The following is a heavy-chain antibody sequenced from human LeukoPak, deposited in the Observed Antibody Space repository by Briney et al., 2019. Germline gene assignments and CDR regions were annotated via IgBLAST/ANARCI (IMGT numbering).Heavy chain of an antibody. CDR2: IYYSGIT. CDR1: GGSISSSSYY. Sequence: SETLSLXCTVSGGSISSSSYYWGWIRQPPGKGLEWIGSIYYSGITYYNPSLKSRVTISVDTSRNQFSLKLSSVTAADTAVYYCARQSYYYYYMDVWGKGTTVTVSS. J-gene: IGHJ6*03. V-gene: IGHV4-39*01. CDR3: ARQSYYYYYMDV.